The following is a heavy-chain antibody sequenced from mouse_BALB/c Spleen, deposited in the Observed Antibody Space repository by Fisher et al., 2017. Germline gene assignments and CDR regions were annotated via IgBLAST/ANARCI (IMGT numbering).Heavy chain of an antibody. J-gene: IGHJ4*01. CDR3: ARHGPGY. Sequence: RFTISRDNAKNTLYLQMSSLRSEDTALYYCARHGPGYWGQGTSVTVSS. V-gene: IGHV5-9*01.